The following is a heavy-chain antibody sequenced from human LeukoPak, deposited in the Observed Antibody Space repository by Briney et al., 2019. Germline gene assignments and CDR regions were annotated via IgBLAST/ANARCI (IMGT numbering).Heavy chain of an antibody. V-gene: IGHV3-23*01. CDR2: ISGSGGST. Sequence: PGGSLRLSCAASGFTFSSYAMSWVRQAPGKGLEWVSAISGSGGSTYYADSVKGRFTISRDNSKNTLYLQMNSLRAEDTATYYCAKALVGVLRRYFDYWGQGTLVTVSS. CDR3: AKALVGVLRRYFDY. CDR1: GFTFSSYA. J-gene: IGHJ4*02. D-gene: IGHD3-10*01.